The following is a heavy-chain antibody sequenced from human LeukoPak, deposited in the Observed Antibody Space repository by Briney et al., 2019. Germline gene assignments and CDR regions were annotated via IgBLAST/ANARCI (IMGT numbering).Heavy chain of an antibody. J-gene: IGHJ5*02. V-gene: IGHV3-23*01. CDR3: AKCRYYYDSPDWFDP. Sequence: GGSLRLSCAASGFTFSSYAMSWVRQAPGKGLEWVSSISGSGGRTNYADSVKGRFTISRDNSKNTLYLQMNSLRAEDTAVYYCAKCRYYYDSPDWFDPWGQGTLVIVSS. CDR2: ISGSGGRT. CDR1: GFTFSSYA. D-gene: IGHD3-22*01.